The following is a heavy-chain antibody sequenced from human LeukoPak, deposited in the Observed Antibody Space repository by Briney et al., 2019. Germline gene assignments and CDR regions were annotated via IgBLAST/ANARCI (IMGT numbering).Heavy chain of an antibody. Sequence: SVKVPCKASGGTFSSYAISWVRQAPGQGLEWMGGIIPILGTANYAPKFQGRVTITADESTSTAYMELSSLRSEDTAVYYCASEGMVLAYCGGDCYTFDYWGQGTLVTVSS. CDR1: GGTFSSYA. D-gene: IGHD2-21*01. CDR2: IIPILGTA. V-gene: IGHV1-69*13. CDR3: ASEGMVLAYCGGDCYTFDY. J-gene: IGHJ4*02.